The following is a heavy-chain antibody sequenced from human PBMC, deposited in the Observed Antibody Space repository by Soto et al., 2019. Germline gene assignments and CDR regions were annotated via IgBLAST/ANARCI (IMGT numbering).Heavy chain of an antibody. V-gene: IGHV1-18*01. CDR2: ISAFNGNT. CDR1: GYSFTNYG. J-gene: IGHJ6*03. D-gene: IGHD6-19*01. Sequence: QDQLVQSGAEVKKPGASVTVSCKASGYSFTNYGVTWVRQAPGQGLEWMGWISAFNGNTHYAQNLQGRVTMTTDASTSTAYMELRSLRSDDTAVYYCARDRGVAPPVAGNTHYYYYMHVWGKGTTVTVSS. CDR3: ARDRGVAPPVAGNTHYYYYMHV.